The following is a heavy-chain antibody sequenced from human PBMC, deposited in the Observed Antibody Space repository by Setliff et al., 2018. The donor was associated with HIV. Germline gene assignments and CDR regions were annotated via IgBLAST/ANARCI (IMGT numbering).Heavy chain of an antibody. CDR2: INAGNDNT. J-gene: IGHJ6*03. D-gene: IGHD3-22*01. V-gene: IGHV1-3*01. CDR1: GYSFTKYV. CDR3: ARQETGMGSYYGDYYYYMDV. Sequence: GASVKVSCKASGYSFTKYVMHWVRQAPGQRLEWMGWINAGNDNTKYPQKFQGRVTITRDTSANTDYIELRSLRSDDTAVYYCARQETGMGSYYGDYYYYMDVWGKGTTVTVSS.